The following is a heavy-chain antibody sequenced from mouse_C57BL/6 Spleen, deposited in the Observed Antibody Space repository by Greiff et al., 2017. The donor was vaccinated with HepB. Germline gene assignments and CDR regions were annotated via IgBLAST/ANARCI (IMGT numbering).Heavy chain of an antibody. V-gene: IGHV1-15*01. CDR3: TPISYDYAWFAY. CDR1: GYTFTDYE. D-gene: IGHD2-4*01. Sequence: QVHVKQSGAELVRPGASVTLSCKASGYTFTDYEMHWVKQTPVHGLEWIGAIDPETGGTAYNQKFKGKAILTADKSSSTAYMELRSLTSEDSAVYYCTPISYDYAWFAYWGQGTLVTVSA. J-gene: IGHJ3*01. CDR2: IDPETGGT.